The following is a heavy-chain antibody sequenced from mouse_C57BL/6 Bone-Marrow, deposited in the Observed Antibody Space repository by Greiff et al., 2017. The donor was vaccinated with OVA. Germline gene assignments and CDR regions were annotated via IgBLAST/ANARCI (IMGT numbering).Heavy chain of an antibody. Sequence: EVRRVESGGGLVKPGGSLKLSCAASGFTFSSYAMSWVRQTPEKRLEWVATISDGGSYTYYPDNVKGRFTISRDNAKNNLYLQMSHLKSEDTAMYYCAKDSSGYGFAYWGQGTLVTVSA. CDR2: ISDGGSYT. J-gene: IGHJ3*01. CDR1: GFTFSSYA. V-gene: IGHV5-4*03. CDR3: AKDSSGYGFAY. D-gene: IGHD3-2*02.